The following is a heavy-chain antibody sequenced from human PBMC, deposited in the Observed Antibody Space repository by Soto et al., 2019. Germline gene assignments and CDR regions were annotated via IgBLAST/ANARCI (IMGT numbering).Heavy chain of an antibody. Sequence: EVQLVESGGGLVQPGRSLRLSCEVSGFNLGNYAMHWVRQPPGKLLEWVAGINWKSDKVGYAGSVKGRFTISIDNATTSVYLQMNGLTTEDMARYYCAQEVGGTPYYFDSWGQGILVTVSS. CDR3: AQEVGGTPYYFDS. V-gene: IGHV3-9*03. CDR1: GFNLGNYA. CDR2: INWKSDKV. D-gene: IGHD1-1*01. J-gene: IGHJ4*02.